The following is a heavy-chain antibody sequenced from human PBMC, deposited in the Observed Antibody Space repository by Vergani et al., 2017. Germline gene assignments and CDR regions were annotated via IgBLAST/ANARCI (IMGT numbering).Heavy chain of an antibody. Sequence: EVQLVESGGGLIQPGGSLRLSCAASGFTVSSNYMSWVRQAPGKGLEWVSVIYSGGTTYYADSVKCRFTSSRDNSKNTLYLQMNSLRAEDTAVYYCARGWLGPHFDYWGQGTLVTVSS. CDR1: GFTVSSNY. V-gene: IGHV3-53*01. D-gene: IGHD6-19*01. CDR3: ARGWLGPHFDY. CDR2: IYSGGTT. J-gene: IGHJ4*02.